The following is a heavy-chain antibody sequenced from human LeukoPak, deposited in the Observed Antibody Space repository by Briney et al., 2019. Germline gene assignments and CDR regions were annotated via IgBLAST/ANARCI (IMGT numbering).Heavy chain of an antibody. CDR2: IKQDGGEK. D-gene: IGHD5-24*01. CDR3: ARDADLGATISGAFDI. Sequence: PGGSLRLSCAASGFTFSRYWMSWVRQAPGKGLEWVISIKQDGGEKYYVDSVKGRFTFSRDNAKNSVYVQMNRLRVEDTAIYYCARDADLGATISGAFDIWGQGRKVTVSS. V-gene: IGHV3-7*01. J-gene: IGHJ3*02. CDR1: GFTFSRYW.